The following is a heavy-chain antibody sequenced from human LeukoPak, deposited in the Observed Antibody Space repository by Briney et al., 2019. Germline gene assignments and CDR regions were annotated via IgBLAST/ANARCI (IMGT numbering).Heavy chain of an antibody. Sequence: PGGSLRLSCAASGFTFSTYGMHWVRQAPGKGLEWVSYISSSGSSIYFADSVKGRFTISRDNAKNSLYLQMNSLRAEDTAVYYCARGGEYSSTWRYYYYMDVWGKGTTVTISS. CDR3: ARGGEYSSTWRYYYYMDV. CDR2: ISSSGSSI. J-gene: IGHJ6*03. CDR1: GFTFSTYG. V-gene: IGHV3-48*04. D-gene: IGHD6-13*01.